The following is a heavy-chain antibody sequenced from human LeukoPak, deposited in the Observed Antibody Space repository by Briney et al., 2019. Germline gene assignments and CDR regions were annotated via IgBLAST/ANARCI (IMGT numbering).Heavy chain of an antibody. D-gene: IGHD5-24*01. CDR1: GGTFSSYA. V-gene: IGHV1-8*02. Sequence: GASVKVSCKASGGTFSSYAISWVRQAPGQGLEWMGWMNPNSGNTGYAQKFQGRVTMTRNTSMSTAYMELSSLRSEDTAVYYCARGRRWLQFAWDYWGQGTLVTVSS. J-gene: IGHJ4*02. CDR3: ARGRRWLQFAWDY. CDR2: MNPNSGNT.